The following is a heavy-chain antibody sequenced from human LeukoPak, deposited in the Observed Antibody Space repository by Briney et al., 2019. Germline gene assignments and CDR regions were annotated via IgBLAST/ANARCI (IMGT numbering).Heavy chain of an antibody. CDR3: AGSIAAAGNGEGAWFDP. J-gene: IGHJ5*02. CDR1: GYTFTSYG. CDR2: IIPIFGTA. Sequence: GASVKVSCKASGYTFTSYGISWVRQAPGQGLEWMGGIIPIFGTANYAQKFQGRVTITTDESTSTAYMELSSLRSEDTAVYYCAGSIAAAGNGEGAWFDPWGQGTLVTVSS. V-gene: IGHV1-69*05. D-gene: IGHD6-13*01.